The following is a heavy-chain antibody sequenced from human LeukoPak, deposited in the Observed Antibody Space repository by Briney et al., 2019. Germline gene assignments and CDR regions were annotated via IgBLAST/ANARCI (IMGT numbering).Heavy chain of an antibody. J-gene: IGHJ4*02. Sequence: SQTLSLTCAVSGGSISSGGYYWSWIRQPPGKGLEWIGYIYHSGSTYYNPSLKSRVTISVDRSKNQFSLKLSSVTAADTAVYYCSRGPVGATVDYWGQGTLVTVSS. CDR1: GGSISSGGYY. V-gene: IGHV4-30-2*01. CDR3: SRGPVGATVDY. D-gene: IGHD1-26*01. CDR2: IYHSGST.